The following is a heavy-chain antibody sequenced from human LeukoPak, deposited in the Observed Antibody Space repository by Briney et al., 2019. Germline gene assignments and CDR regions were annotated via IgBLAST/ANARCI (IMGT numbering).Heavy chain of an antibody. V-gene: IGHV1-69*10. Sequence: SVKVSCKASGGTFSSYTISWVRQAPGQGLEWMGGIIPILGIANYAEKFQGRVTITADKSTSTAYMQLSSLRSEDTAVYYCASTYYYDSSGYYRYDYWGQGTLVTVSS. J-gene: IGHJ4*02. CDR1: GGTFSSYT. D-gene: IGHD3-22*01. CDR3: ASTYYYDSSGYYRYDY. CDR2: IIPILGIA.